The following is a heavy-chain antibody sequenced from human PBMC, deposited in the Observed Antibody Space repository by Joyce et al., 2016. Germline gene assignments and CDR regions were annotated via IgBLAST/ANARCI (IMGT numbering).Heavy chain of an antibody. J-gene: IGHJ4*02. V-gene: IGHV3-21*01. CDR3: ARSSYTNGIFDY. D-gene: IGHD2-8*01. CDR1: GFTVSSYS. CDR2: RSSSSSYI. Sequence: EVQLVESGGGLVKPGGSLRLSGAASGFTVSSYSMSWVRQAPGKGLEWVSSRSSSSSYIKYTDSVKGRFTISRDNAKNSLYLQMNSLRVEDTAVYYCARSSYTNGIFDYWGQGTLVTVSS.